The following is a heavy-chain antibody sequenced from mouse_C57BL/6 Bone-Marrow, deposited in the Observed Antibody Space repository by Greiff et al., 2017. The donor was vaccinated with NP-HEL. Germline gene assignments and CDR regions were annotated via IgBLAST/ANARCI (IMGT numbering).Heavy chain of an antibody. D-gene: IGHD2-4*01. V-gene: IGHV10-1*01. CDR3: VVMIKDAWFAY. CDR1: GFSFNTYA. Sequence: EVKLVESGGGLVQPKGSLKLSCAASGFSFNTYAMNWVRQAPGQGLEWVARIRSKSNNYATYYADSVKDRFTISRDDSESMLYLQMNNLKTEDTAMYYCVVMIKDAWFAYWGQGTLVTVSA. CDR2: IRSKSNNYAT. J-gene: IGHJ3*01.